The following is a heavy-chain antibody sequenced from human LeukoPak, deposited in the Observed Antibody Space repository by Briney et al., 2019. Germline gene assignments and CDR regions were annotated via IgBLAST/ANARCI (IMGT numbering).Heavy chain of an antibody. V-gene: IGHV1-18*01. J-gene: IGHJ5*02. CDR3: ARDHTYNRNYGSGFDP. D-gene: IGHD1-7*01. CDR1: GYTVTSYG. CDR2: ISAYNGNT. Sequence: ASVKVCCKASGYTVTSYGISWVRQAPGHGREWRGWISAYNGNTTYAQKLQGRVTMTTDTSTSTAYMELRSLRSDDTAVYYCARDHTYNRNYGSGFDPWGQGTLVTVSS.